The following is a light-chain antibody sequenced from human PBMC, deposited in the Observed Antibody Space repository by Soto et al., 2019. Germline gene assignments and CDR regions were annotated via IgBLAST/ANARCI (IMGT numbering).Light chain of an antibody. V-gene: IGKV1-5*01. CDR2: DAS. CDR1: QSISGW. J-gene: IGKJ1*01. CDR3: QQYDIYSWT. Sequence: DIQMTQSPSTLSASVGDRVTITCRASQSISGWLAWYQQKPGEAPKILIYDASSLESGVPSRFSGSGSGTEFTLTISSLQPDDFATYYCQQYDIYSWTFGQGTKVEIK.